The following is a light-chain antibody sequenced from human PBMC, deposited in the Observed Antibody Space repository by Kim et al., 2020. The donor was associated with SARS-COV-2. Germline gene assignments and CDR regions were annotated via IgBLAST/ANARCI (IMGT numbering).Light chain of an antibody. J-gene: IGKJ5*01. CDR2: AAT. CDR1: PAISSY. Sequence: SASVVDKVTISRRARPAISSYLAWYQQKPGNAPKLLIYAATTLQGGVPSRFSGRRSGTDFTLTISSLQPEDFATYYCQHLYSYPTFGQGTQLEIK. CDR3: QHLYSYPT. V-gene: IGKV1-9*01.